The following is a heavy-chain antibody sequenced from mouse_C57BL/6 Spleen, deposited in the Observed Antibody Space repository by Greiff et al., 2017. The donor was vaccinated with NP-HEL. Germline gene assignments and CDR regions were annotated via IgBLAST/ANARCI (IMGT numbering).Heavy chain of an antibody. CDR2: IWSGGST. D-gene: IGHD2-10*01. CDR1: GFSLTSYG. V-gene: IGHV2-2*01. CDR3: ARKGLLSYWYFDV. J-gene: IGHJ1*03. Sequence: VQLQQSGPGLVQPSQSLSITCTVSGFSLTSYGVHWVRQSPGKGLEWLGVIWSGGSTDYNAAFISRLSISKDNSKCQVFFKMNSLQADDTAIYYCARKGLLSYWYFDVWGTGTTVTVSS.